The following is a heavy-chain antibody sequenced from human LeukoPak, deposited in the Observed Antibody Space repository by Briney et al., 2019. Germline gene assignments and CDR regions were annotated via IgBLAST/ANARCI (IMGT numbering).Heavy chain of an antibody. J-gene: IGHJ3*02. CDR2: ISYDGSNK. V-gene: IGHV3-30*03. Sequence: PGRSLRLSCAASGFTFSSYGMHWVRQAPGKGLEWVSVISYDGSNKYYADSVKGRFTISRDNSKNTLYLQMNSLRAEDTAVYYCARDISPDDYFDSHKCYYDAFDIWGQGTLVTVSS. CDR1: GFTFSSYG. D-gene: IGHD3-22*01. CDR3: ARDISPDDYFDSHKCYYDAFDI.